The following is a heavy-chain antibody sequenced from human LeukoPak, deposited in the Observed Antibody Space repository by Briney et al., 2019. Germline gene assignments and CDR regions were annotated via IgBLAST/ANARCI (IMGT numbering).Heavy chain of an antibody. CDR3: ASEDFLSGYYTFDY. CDR2: ISYDGSNK. J-gene: IGHJ4*02. Sequence: GRSLRLSCAASGFTFSSYAMHWVRQAPGKGLEWVAVISYDGSNKYYADSVKGRFTISRDNSKNTLYLQMNSLRAEDTAVYYCASEDFLSGYYTFDYWGQGTLVTVSS. V-gene: IGHV3-30-3*01. D-gene: IGHD3-3*01. CDR1: GFTFSSYA.